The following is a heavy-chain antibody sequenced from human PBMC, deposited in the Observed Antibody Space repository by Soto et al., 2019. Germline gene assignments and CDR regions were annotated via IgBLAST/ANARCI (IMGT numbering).Heavy chain of an antibody. V-gene: IGHV4-30-2*01. J-gene: IGHJ4*02. CDR2: IYHSGST. D-gene: IGHD3-3*01. CDR1: GGSISSGGYS. CDR3: GRGPLFGR. Sequence: QLQLQESGSGLVKPSQTLSLTCAVSGGSISSGGYSWSWIRQPPGKGLEWIGYIYHSGSTCYNPSRKSRVTISVDRSNTQFSLELSSVTAADTAVYYCGRGPLFGRWGQGTLVTVSS.